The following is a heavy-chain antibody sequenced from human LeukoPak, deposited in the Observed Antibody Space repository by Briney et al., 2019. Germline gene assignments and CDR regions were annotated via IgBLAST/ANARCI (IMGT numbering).Heavy chain of an antibody. CDR3: ARDGGADHTFVDY. CDR1: GFTFSSYW. V-gene: IGHV3-7*01. CDR2: IKQDGSEK. J-gene: IGHJ4*02. D-gene: IGHD2-2*02. Sequence: GGSLRLSCAASGFTFSSYWMSWVRQAPGKGLEWVANIKQDGSEKYYVDSVKGRFTISRDNAKNSLYLQMNSLRAEDTAVYYCARDGGADHTFVDYWGQGTLVTVSS.